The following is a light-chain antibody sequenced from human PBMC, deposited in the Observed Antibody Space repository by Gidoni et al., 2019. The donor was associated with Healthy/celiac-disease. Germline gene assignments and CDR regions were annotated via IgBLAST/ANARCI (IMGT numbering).Light chain of an antibody. CDR1: SSNIDAGYD. V-gene: IGLV1-40*01. J-gene: IGLJ1*01. CDR3: QSYDSSLSGGV. Sequence: QSVLTQPPSVSGAPGQSVTISCTGSSSNIDAGYDVHWYQQLPGTAPKLLIYGNSNRPSGVPDRFSGSKSGTSASLAITGLQAEDEADYYCQSYDSSLSGGVFGTGTKVTVL. CDR2: GNS.